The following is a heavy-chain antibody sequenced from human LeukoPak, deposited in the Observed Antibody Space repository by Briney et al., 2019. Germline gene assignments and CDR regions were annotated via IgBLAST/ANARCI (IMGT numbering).Heavy chain of an antibody. D-gene: IGHD2-8*01. CDR2: IYPGDSDT. Sequence: GESLKISCKGSGYSFTSYWIGWVRQMPGKGLEWMGIIYPGDSDTNYSPSFQGHVTISADKSISTAYLQWSSLKASDTAMYYCASSSLMGGDAFDIWGQGTMVTVSS. CDR1: GYSFTSYW. J-gene: IGHJ3*02. CDR3: ASSSLMGGDAFDI. V-gene: IGHV5-51*01.